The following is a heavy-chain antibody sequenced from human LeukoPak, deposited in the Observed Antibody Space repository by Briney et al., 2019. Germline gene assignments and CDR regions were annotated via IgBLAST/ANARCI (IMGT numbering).Heavy chain of an antibody. D-gene: IGHD6-25*01. CDR2: ITSGSGSNV. J-gene: IGHJ4*02. CDR1: GVTFSSHA. CDR3: ARHGSGSFDY. Sequence: VGSLRLSRAASGVTFSSHAMSWVREAPGKGLEWGSAITSGSGSNVYYTDSLKGRFTISRDNSKNKLYLHMNSLRAEDTAVYYCARHGSGSFDYWGQATLLTSSA. V-gene: IGHV3-23*01.